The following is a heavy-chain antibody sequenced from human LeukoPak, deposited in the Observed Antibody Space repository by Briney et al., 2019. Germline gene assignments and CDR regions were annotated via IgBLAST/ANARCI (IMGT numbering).Heavy chain of an antibody. J-gene: IGHJ5*02. CDR1: VFTFSYYR. Sequence: GGYLRLSCAASVFTFSYYRMHWVRQAPGKGLEWMAFIRYDGNDKFYTDSVKGRFTTSRDTSRNTLYLQMNSLRLEDTAIYYCVKDLMRDRWFGESWGQGTLVTVSS. V-gene: IGHV3-30*02. CDR3: VKDLMRDRWFGES. D-gene: IGHD3-10*01. CDR2: IRYDGNDK.